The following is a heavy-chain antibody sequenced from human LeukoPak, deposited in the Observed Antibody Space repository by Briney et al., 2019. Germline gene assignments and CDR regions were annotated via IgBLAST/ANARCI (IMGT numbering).Heavy chain of an antibody. J-gene: IGHJ3*02. CDR2: ISSSSSYT. CDR1: GFTFSDYY. Sequence: GGSLRLSCAASGFTFSDYYMSWIRQAPAKGLERVSYISSSSSYTNYADSVKGRFTISRDNAKNSLYLQMNSLRAEDTAVYYCARDKTYGDSGKAFDIWGQGTMVTVSS. V-gene: IGHV3-11*06. CDR3: ARDKTYGDSGKAFDI. D-gene: IGHD4-17*01.